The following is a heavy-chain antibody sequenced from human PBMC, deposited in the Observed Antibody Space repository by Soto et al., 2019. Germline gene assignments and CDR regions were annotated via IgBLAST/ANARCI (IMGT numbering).Heavy chain of an antibody. CDR3: AKDPLLYDSNWYPNWFGP. D-gene: IGHD6-13*01. Sequence: GGSLRLSCAASEVSFRNYAMAWVRQAPGKGLEWVSGITASGDSTYYAGSVKGRFTTSRDNAQNTLYLQMNSLRAEDTAVYYCAKDPLLYDSNWYPNWFGPWGQGTLVTVSS. V-gene: IGHV3-23*01. CDR1: EVSFRNYA. J-gene: IGHJ5*02. CDR2: ITASGDST.